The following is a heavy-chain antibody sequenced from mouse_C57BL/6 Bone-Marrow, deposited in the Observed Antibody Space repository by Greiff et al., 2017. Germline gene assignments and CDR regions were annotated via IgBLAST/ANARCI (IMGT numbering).Heavy chain of an antibody. V-gene: IGHV1-82*01. CDR3: ARWDSSGYYYAMDY. J-gene: IGHJ4*01. CDR1: GYAFSSSW. Sequence: VQLQQSGPELVKPGASVKISCKASGYAFSSSWMNWVKQRPGKGLEWIGRIYPGDGDTNYNGKFKGKATLTADKSSSTAYMQLSSLTSEDSAVDFCARWDSSGYYYAMDYWGQGTSVTVSS. CDR2: IYPGDGDT. D-gene: IGHD3-2*02.